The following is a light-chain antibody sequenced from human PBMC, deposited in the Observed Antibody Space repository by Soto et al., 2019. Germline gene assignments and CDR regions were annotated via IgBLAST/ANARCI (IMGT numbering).Light chain of an antibody. CDR3: TSYTSSNTHV. V-gene: IGLV2-14*01. CDR2: DVS. Sequence: QSALTQPASVSGSPGQSITISCTGTSSEVGGYNYVSWLQQHPGKVPKLIIYDVSSRSSGVSNCFSGSKSGNTASLTISGLQAEDEADYYCTSYTSSNTHVFGGGTKVTVL. J-gene: IGLJ1*01. CDR1: SSEVGGYNY.